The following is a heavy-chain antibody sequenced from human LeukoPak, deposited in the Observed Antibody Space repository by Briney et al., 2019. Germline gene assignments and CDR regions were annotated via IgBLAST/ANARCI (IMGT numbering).Heavy chain of an antibody. V-gene: IGHV1-24*01. CDR1: GYTLTELS. D-gene: IGHD3-10*01. J-gene: IGHJ4*02. CDR2: FDPEDGET. CDR3: ATDTAMVRGVTPFDY. Sequence: ASVKVSCKVSGYTLTELSMHWVRQAPGKGLEWMGGFDPEDGETIYAQKFQGRVTMTEDTSTDTAYMELSSLRSEDTAVYYCATDTAMVRGVTPFDYWGQGTLVTVSS.